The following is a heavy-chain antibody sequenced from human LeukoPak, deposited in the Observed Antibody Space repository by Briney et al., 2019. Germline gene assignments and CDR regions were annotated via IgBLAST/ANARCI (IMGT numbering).Heavy chain of an antibody. CDR1: GFTFDDYV. Sequence: GGSLRLCCAASGFTFDDYVVSSVRQAPGKVLGWVSGINWNGGSTGYADFVKGRFTISIDNAKNSLYLQMNSLRAENTALYYWAREGYSSGQFHGFDIWGQGTMVTVSS. CDR2: INWNGGST. D-gene: IGHD6-19*01. V-gene: IGHV3-20*04. J-gene: IGHJ3*02. CDR3: AREGYSSGQFHGFDI.